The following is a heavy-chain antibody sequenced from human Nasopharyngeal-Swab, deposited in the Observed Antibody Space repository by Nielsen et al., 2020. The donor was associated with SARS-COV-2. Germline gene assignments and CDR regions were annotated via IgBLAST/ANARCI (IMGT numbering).Heavy chain of an antibody. V-gene: IGHV1-58*01. Sequence: SAKVSCRASGVTFTSSAVQWVRQARGQRRERIGWIVVGSGNTNYAQKFQERVTITRDMSTSTAYMELSSLRSEDTAVYYCARIAIGMIVVASYYGMDVWGQGTTVTVSS. CDR3: ARIAIGMIVVASYYGMDV. CDR1: GVTFTSSA. J-gene: IGHJ6*02. D-gene: IGHD3-22*01. CDR2: IVVGSGNT.